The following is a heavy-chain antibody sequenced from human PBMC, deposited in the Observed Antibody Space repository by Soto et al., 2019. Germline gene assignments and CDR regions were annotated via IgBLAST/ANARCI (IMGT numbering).Heavy chain of an antibody. J-gene: IGHJ6*02. Sequence: QVQLVQSGAEVKKPGASVKVSCKAFGYTFSSYGISWVRLAPGQGLEWMGWISAYNGNTNYAHKLQGRVTMTTDTSTSTAYSELRSLRSDYTAVYYCARVNGYCSRPKCFVVRSYTMDVWGQGTTVTVSS. D-gene: IGHD2-2*01. V-gene: IGHV1-18*01. CDR2: ISAYNGNT. CDR1: GYTFSSYG. CDR3: ARVNGYCSRPKCFVVRSYTMDV.